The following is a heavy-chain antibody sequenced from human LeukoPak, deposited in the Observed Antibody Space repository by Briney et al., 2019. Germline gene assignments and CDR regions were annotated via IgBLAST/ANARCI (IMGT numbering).Heavy chain of an antibody. J-gene: IGHJ4*02. Sequence: SETLSLTCTVSGGSISGSSYYWGWIRQPPGKGLEWIGSIYYSGSTYYNLSLKSRVTISVDTSKNQFSLKLSSVTAADTAVYYCARGYSGRRVFDYWGQGTLVTVSS. CDR1: GGSISGSSYY. D-gene: IGHD5-12*01. CDR3: ARGYSGRRVFDY. V-gene: IGHV4-39*07. CDR2: IYYSGST.